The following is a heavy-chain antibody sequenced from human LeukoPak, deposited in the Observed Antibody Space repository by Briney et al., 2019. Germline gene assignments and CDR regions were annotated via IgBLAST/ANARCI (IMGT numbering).Heavy chain of an antibody. V-gene: IGHV3-21*01. CDR1: GFTFSSYS. CDR2: ISSSSSYI. J-gene: IGHJ2*01. D-gene: IGHD6-6*01. CDR3: ARDAYSSSSLAASGAHWYFDL. Sequence: GGSLRLSCAASGFTFSSYSMNWVRQAPGKGLEWVSSISSSSSYIYYADSVKGRFTISRDNAKNSLYLQMNSLRAEDTAVYYCARDAYSSSSLAASGAHWYFDLWGRGTLVTVPS.